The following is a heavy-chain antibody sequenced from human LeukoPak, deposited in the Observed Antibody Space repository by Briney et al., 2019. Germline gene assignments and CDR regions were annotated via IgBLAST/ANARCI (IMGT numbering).Heavy chain of an antibody. D-gene: IGHD3-3*01. J-gene: IGHJ5*02. CDR3: ARTNDYWFDP. Sequence: SETLSLTCAVYGGSFSGYYWSWIRQPPGKGLEWIGEINHSGSTSYNPSLKSRVTISVDTSKNQFSLKLSSVTAADTAVYYCARTNDYWFDPWGQGTLVTVSS. CDR2: INHSGST. CDR1: GGSFSGYY. V-gene: IGHV4-34*01.